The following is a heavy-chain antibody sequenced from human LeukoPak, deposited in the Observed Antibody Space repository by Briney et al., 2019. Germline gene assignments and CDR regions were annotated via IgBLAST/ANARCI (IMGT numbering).Heavy chain of an antibody. CDR2: IYYIGTT. CDR1: DGSISSYY. Sequence: SETLSLTCTVSDGSISSYYWSWIRQPPGKGLEWIGYIYYIGTTNYNPSLKSRVTMSVDTSKNQFSLKLSSVTAADTADYYCARLNDGSGYAIDYWGQGTLVTVSS. CDR3: ARLNDGSGYAIDY. J-gene: IGHJ4*02. V-gene: IGHV4-59*08. D-gene: IGHD3-22*01.